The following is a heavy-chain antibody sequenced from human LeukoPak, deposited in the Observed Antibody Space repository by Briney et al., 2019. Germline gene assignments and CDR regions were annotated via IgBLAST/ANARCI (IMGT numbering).Heavy chain of an antibody. CDR3: ATGGGRVAVAGYFDY. D-gene: IGHD6-19*01. J-gene: IGHJ4*02. CDR2: FDPEDGET. V-gene: IGHV1-24*01. Sequence: ASVKVSCKVSGYTLTELSMHWVRQAPGKGLEWMGAFDPEDGETIYAQKFQGRVTMTEDTSTDTAYMELSSLRSEDTAVYYCATGGGRVAVAGYFDYWGEGTLVTVSS. CDR1: GYTLTELS.